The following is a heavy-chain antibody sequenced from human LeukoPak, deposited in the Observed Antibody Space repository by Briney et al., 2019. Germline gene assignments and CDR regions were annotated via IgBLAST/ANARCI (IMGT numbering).Heavy chain of an antibody. CDR2: IYYIGST. D-gene: IGHD3-10*01. CDR1: GGSISSYY. Sequence: SETLSLTCTVSGGSISSYYWSWIRQPPGKGLEGIGYIYYIGSTNYNPSLISRVTISVDTSKNQFSLKLSSVTAADTAVYYCARHGGRAYGSGALVFDYWGRGTLVTVPS. V-gene: IGHV4-59*08. CDR3: ARHGGRAYGSGALVFDY. J-gene: IGHJ4*02.